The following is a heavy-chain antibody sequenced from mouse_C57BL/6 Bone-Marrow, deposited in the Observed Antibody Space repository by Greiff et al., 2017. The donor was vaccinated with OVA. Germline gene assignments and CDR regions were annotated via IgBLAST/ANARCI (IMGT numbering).Heavy chain of an antibody. CDR2: IYPRSGNT. Sequence: VQLQQSGAELARPGASVKLSCKASGYTFTSYGISWVKQRTGQGLEWIGEIYPRSGNTYYNEKFKGKATLTADKSSSTAYMELRSLTSEDSAVYFCARLYPWYFDVWGTGTTVTVSS. CDR1: GYTFTSYG. CDR3: ARLYPWYFDV. D-gene: IGHD2-12*01. J-gene: IGHJ1*03. V-gene: IGHV1-81*01.